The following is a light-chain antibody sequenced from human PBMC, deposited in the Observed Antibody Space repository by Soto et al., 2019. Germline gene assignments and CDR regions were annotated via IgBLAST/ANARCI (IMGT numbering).Light chain of an antibody. Sequence: EIVLTQSPGTLSLSPGERATLSCRASQSVTSSHLAWYQQKPGQAPRLLIYGASSRATGIPDRFSGSGSGTDFTLTINRLEPEDFAVYYCHPYGSSRTFGRGTKVDIK. CDR3: HPYGSSRT. J-gene: IGKJ1*01. CDR2: GAS. CDR1: QSVTSSH. V-gene: IGKV3-20*01.